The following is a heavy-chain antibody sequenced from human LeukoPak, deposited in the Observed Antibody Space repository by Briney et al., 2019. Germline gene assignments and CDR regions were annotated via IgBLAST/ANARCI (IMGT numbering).Heavy chain of an antibody. Sequence: PGRSLRLSCAASGFTFSSYAMHWVRQAPGKGLEWGAVISYDGSNKYYADSVKGRFTISRGNSKNTLYLQMNSLRAEDTAVYYCAGPNYYGSGSHYFCLGSWGQGTLVTVSS. D-gene: IGHD3-10*01. J-gene: IGHJ5*02. V-gene: IGHV3-30*04. CDR3: AGPNYYGSGSHYFCLGS. CDR2: ISYDGSNK. CDR1: GFTFSSYA.